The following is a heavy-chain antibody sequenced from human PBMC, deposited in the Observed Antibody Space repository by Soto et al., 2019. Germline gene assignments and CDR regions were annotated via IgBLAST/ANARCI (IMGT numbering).Heavy chain of an antibody. V-gene: IGHV3-43*01. CDR3: AKDILVLEGWDAFDI. Sequence: EVQLVESGGVVVQPGGSLRLSCAASGFTFDDYTMHWVRQAPGKGLEWVSLISWDGGSTYYADSVKGRFTISRDNSKNSLYLQMNSLRTEDTALYYCAKDILVLEGWDAFDIWGQGTMVTVSS. CDR2: ISWDGGST. J-gene: IGHJ3*02. D-gene: IGHD3-3*01. CDR1: GFTFDDYT.